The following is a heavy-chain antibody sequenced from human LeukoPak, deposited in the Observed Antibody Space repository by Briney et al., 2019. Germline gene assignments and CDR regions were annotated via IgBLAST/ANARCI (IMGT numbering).Heavy chain of an antibody. CDR1: GYTFSGFG. CDR2: ISGYNGNT. CDR3: ARANSITWRSVSDN. J-gene: IGHJ4*02. V-gene: IGHV1-18*01. Sequence: ASVEVSCKASGYTFSGFGISWVRQAPGQGLEWMGWISGYNGNTNYAQKLQGRVTMTTETSTSTAYMELRSLRSDDTAVYYCARANSITWRSVSDNWGQGTLVTVSS. D-gene: IGHD1-14*01.